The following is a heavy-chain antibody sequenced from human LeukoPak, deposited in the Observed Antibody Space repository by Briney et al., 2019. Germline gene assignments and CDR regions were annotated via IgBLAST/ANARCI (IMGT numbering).Heavy chain of an antibody. CDR1: GLTFSDFW. V-gene: IGHV3-7*01. D-gene: IGHD3-10*01. CDR2: IKQDGSEK. CDR3: ARRGWFGELFPANY. J-gene: IGHJ4*02. Sequence: GGSLRLSCSASGLTFSDFWMTWARQAPGKGLEWLANIKQDGSEKYYVDSVRGRFTISRDNAKNSLYLQMNSLRAEDTAVYYCARRGWFGELFPANYWGQGTLVTVSS.